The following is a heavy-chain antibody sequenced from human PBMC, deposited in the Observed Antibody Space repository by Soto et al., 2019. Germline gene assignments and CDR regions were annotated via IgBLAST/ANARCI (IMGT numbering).Heavy chain of an antibody. CDR2: ISYDGSNK. J-gene: IGHJ4*02. D-gene: IGHD4-17*01. Sequence: GGSLRLSCAASGFTFSSYSMNWVRQAPGKGLEWVAVISYDGSNKYYADSVKGRFTISRDNSKNTLYLQMNSLRAEDTAVYYCARDLLYQDDYEITLDYWGQGTLVTVSS. V-gene: IGHV3-30*03. CDR3: ARDLLYQDDYEITLDY. CDR1: GFTFSSYS.